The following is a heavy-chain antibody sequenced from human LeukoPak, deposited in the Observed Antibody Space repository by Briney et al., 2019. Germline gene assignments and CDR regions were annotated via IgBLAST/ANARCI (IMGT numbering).Heavy chain of an antibody. CDR3: ARDPYSSGPVRFDP. D-gene: IGHD6-19*01. V-gene: IGHV1-2*02. Sequence: ASVKVSCKASGYTFTGYYMHWVRQAPGQGLEWMGWINPNSGGTNYAQKFQGRVTMTRDTSISTACMELSRLRSDDTAVYYCARDPYSSGPVRFDPWGQGTLVTVSS. J-gene: IGHJ5*02. CDR2: INPNSGGT. CDR1: GYTFTGYY.